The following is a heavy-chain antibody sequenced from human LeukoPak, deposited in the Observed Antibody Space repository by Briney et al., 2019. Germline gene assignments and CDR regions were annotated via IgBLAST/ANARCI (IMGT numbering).Heavy chain of an antibody. CDR3: VRHDGRGGATMGSLDS. Sequence: TSETLSLTCTVSGGSISGGSHHWGWFRQSPGKGLEWIGSLYLSRTTYYNPSLNSRVTISVDTSKNQFSLQLNSVTAADTAVYYCVRHDGRGGATMGSLDSWGQGSLVTVSS. CDR1: GGSISGGSHH. D-gene: IGHD5-12*01. CDR2: LYLSRTT. J-gene: IGHJ4*02. V-gene: IGHV4-39*01.